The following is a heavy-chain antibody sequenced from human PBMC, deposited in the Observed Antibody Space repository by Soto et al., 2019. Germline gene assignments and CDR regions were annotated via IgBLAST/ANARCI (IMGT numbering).Heavy chain of an antibody. J-gene: IGHJ6*03. Sequence: QLQLQESGPGLVKPSETLSLTCTVSGGSINSGTYYWGWIRQPPGKGLEWIGSIYNTGSTHYSPCLKSRVTVSIDTPNNRFSLRLSAVTAADTAVYYCVKHGFQYHMYVGGRGTPVTVSS. V-gene: IGHV4-39*01. CDR2: IYNTGST. D-gene: IGHD3-10*01. CDR3: VKHGFQYHMYV. CDR1: GGSINSGTYY.